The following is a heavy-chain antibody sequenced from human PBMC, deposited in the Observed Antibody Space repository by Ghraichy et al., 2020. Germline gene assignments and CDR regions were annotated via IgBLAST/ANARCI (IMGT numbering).Heavy chain of an antibody. Sequence: GGSLRLSCATSGFSFRAYWMAWVRRAPGKGLECVASIKYDGTDKYYVDSVKGRFIISKDTADNSLVLQMNSLTAEDTAVYYCARDATRGGDFDFWGQGTLVTISS. D-gene: IGHD5-12*01. J-gene: IGHJ4*02. CDR2: IKYDGTDK. V-gene: IGHV3-7*03. CDR1: GFSFRAYW. CDR3: ARDATRGGDFDF.